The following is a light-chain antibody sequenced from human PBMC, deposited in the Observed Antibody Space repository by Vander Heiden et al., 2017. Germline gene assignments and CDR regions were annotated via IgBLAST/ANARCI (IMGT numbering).Light chain of an antibody. Sequence: QSALTQPGSVFGSSALSHTISSTGTSRDVGGYNYVAWYQQHPGKAPKLMIYDVRNRPSGVSNRFSGSKSGNTASLNISGLQAEDEADYYCSSYTSSSTLVFGGGTKLTVL. CDR3: SSYTSSSTLV. V-gene: IGLV2-14*01. CDR1: SRDVGGYNY. J-gene: IGLJ3*02. CDR2: DVR.